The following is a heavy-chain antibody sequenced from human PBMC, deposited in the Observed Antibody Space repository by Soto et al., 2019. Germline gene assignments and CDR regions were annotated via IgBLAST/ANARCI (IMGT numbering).Heavy chain of an antibody. CDR3: TRDWTQDY. CDR2: IYPGDSDT. D-gene: IGHD1-1*01. CDR1: GYSFASYW. V-gene: IGHV5-51*06. J-gene: IGHJ4*02. Sequence: GESLKISCKGSGYSFASYWIGWVRQMPGKGLEWMGVIYPGDSDTRYRPSFQGQVTISADKSISTAYLQWSSLQASDTAMYYCTRDWTQDYWGQGTLVTVSS.